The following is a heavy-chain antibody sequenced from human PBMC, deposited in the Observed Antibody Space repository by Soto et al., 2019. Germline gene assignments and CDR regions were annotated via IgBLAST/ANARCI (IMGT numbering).Heavy chain of an antibody. CDR2: IYYSGST. CDR1: GGSISSGGYY. CDR3: ARGTYCTNGVCSHFDY. D-gene: IGHD2-8*01. Sequence: SETLSLTCTVSGGSISSGGYYWSWIRQHPGKGLEWIGYIYYSGSTYYNPSLKSRVTISVDTSKNQFSLKLSSVTAADTAVYYCARGTYCTNGVCSHFDYWGQGTLVTISS. V-gene: IGHV4-31*03. J-gene: IGHJ4*02.